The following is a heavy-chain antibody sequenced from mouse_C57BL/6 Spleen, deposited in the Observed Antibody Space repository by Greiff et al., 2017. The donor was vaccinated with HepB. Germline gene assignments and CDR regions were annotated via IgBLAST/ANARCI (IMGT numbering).Heavy chain of an antibody. J-gene: IGHJ2*01. D-gene: IGHD2-4*01. V-gene: IGHV1-76*01. CDR3: ARNYDYDDGGFDY. Sequence: VKLMESGAELVRPGASVKLSCKASGYTFTDYYINWVKQRPGQGLEWIARIYPGSGNTYYNEKFKGKATLTAEKSSSTAYMQLSSLTSEDSAVYFCARNYDYDDGGFDYWGQGTTLTVSS. CDR2: IYPGSGNT. CDR1: GYTFTDYY.